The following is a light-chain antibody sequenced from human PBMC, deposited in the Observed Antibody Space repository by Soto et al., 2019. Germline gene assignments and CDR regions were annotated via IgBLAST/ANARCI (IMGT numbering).Light chain of an antibody. CDR3: QQRSTSLT. Sequence: EIVLTQSPATLSLSPGERATLSCRASQSVSSYLAWYQQKPGQAPRLLIYDASNRATGIPARFSGSGSGTDFTLNISSLEPEDFAVYYCQQRSTSLTFGGGTKVEIK. J-gene: IGKJ4*01. CDR2: DAS. V-gene: IGKV3-11*01. CDR1: QSVSSY.